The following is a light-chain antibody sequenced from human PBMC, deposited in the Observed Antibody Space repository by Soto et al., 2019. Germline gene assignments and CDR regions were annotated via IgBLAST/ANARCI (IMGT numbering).Light chain of an antibody. CDR3: CSYAGSSNWV. V-gene: IGLV2-23*02. CDR2: EVS. CDR1: SSDVGSYNL. Sequence: QSVLTQPASVSGSPGQSITISCTGTSSDVGSYNLVSWYQQHPGKAPKLMIYEVSKRPSGVPNRFSGSKSGNTASLTISGLQAEDEADYYCCSYAGSSNWVFGGGTKLTVL. J-gene: IGLJ3*02.